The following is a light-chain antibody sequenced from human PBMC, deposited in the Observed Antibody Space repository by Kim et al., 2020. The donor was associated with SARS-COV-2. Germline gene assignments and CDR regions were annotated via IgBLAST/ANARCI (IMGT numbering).Light chain of an antibody. CDR3: QVWDSSTGV. CDR2: RDN. CDR1: NIGSKN. Sequence: SYELTQPLSVSVALGQTARITCGGNNIGSKNVHWYQQKPGQAPVLVIYRDNNRPSGIPERFSGSNSGNTATLTISRAQVGDEADYYCQVWDSSTGVFGGGTKLTVL. J-gene: IGLJ3*02. V-gene: IGLV3-9*01.